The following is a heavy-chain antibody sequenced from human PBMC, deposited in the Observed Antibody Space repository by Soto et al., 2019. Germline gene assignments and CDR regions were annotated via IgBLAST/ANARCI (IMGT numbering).Heavy chain of an antibody. J-gene: IGHJ6*02. CDR3: ARGYDSSVYYYYSYGTDV. Sequence: SETVSITCTVSGDSISRYYWSWIRQPPGKGLEWIGYIYYSGSTNYNPSLKSRVTISVDTSKNQFSLKLSSVTAADTAVYYCARGYDSSVYYYYSYGTDVSCPGTT. D-gene: IGHD3-22*01. CDR1: GDSISRYY. V-gene: IGHV4-59*01. CDR2: IYYSGST.